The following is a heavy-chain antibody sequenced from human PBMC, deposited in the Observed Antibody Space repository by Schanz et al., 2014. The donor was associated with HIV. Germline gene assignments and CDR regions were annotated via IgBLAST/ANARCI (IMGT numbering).Heavy chain of an antibody. CDR2: ISGYNGAT. CDR1: GFTLTSYA. J-gene: IGHJ4*02. CDR3: ARGGIWEWDQPDFDY. V-gene: IGHV1-18*01. Sequence: QVQLVQSGAEVKKPGSSVKVSCKASGFTLTSYAIVWVRQAPGQGLEWMGWISGYNGATDYAQKVQGRVTLTADTSTNTAYMELRSLSSDDTAVYYCARGGIWEWDQPDFDYWGQGTLVTVSS. D-gene: IGHD2-15*01.